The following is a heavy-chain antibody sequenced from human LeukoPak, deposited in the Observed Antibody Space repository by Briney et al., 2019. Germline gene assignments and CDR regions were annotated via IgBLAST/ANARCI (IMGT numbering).Heavy chain of an antibody. CDR2: IYVGGSGAT. D-gene: IGHD6-13*01. V-gene: IGHV3-53*01. Sequence: GGSLTLSCTASGFSVSSDYMSWVRQAPGQGLEWVSVIYVGGSGATYYADSVKGRFTMSRDNAKNTLYLQMNSLRAEDTAIYYCARAGGSSWSQYFQHWGQGTLVTVSS. CDR3: ARAGGSSWSQYFQH. CDR1: GFSVSSDY. J-gene: IGHJ1*01.